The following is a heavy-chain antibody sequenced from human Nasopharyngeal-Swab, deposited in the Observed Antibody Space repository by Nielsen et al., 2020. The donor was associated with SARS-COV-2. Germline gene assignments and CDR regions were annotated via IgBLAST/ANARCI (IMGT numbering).Heavy chain of an antibody. CDR1: CGPISSSSYY. V-gene: IGHV4-39*07. CDR2: IYYSGST. Sequence: SETLSLTCTVSCGPISSSSYYWGWIRQPPGKGLEWIGSIYYSGSTYYNPSLKSRVTISVDTSKNQYSLKLSSVTAADTTVYYCARDMGRGYRYYYYYYYMDVWGKGTTVTVSS. D-gene: IGHD3-16*02. J-gene: IGHJ6*03. CDR3: ARDMGRGYRYYYYYYYMDV.